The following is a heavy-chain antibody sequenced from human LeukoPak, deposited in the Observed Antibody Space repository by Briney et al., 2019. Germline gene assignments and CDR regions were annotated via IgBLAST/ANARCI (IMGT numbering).Heavy chain of an antibody. D-gene: IGHD3-10*01. J-gene: IGHJ4*02. CDR2: ISTTGTTT. Sequence: GGPLRLSCAASGFIFSDYYMTWIRQAPGKGLEWLSSISTTGTTTYYADSVKGRFTISRDNAKNSLYLQMNSPRAEDTAVYYCARRVYYGSGTSQYYFDYWGQGTLVTVSS. CDR3: ARRVYYGSGTSQYYFDY. CDR1: GFIFSDYY. V-gene: IGHV3-11*01.